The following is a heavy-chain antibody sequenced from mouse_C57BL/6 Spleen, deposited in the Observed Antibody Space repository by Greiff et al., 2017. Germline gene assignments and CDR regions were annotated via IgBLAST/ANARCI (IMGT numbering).Heavy chain of an antibody. CDR1: GYTFTSYW. J-gene: IGHJ4*01. CDR3: AKTAQATAMDY. Sequence: VQLQESGAELAKPGASVKLSCKASGYTFTSYWMHWVKQRPGQGLEWIGYINPSSGYTNYNQKFKGKATLTVDTSSSTAYMQLSSLTSEDSAVYYCAKTAQATAMDYWGQGTSVTVSS. V-gene: IGHV1-7*01. D-gene: IGHD3-2*02. CDR2: INPSSGYT.